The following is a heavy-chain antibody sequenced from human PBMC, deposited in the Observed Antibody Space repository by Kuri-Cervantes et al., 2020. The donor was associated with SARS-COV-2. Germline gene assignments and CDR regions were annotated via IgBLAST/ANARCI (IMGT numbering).Heavy chain of an antibody. V-gene: IGHV1-8*02. D-gene: IGHD3-16*02. CDR2: MNPNSGNT. CDR3: AREARIMITFGGVIVYDAFDI. J-gene: IGHJ3*02. Sequence: ASVKVSCKASGYTFTNYAMHWVRQAPGQRLEWMGWMNPNSGNTGYAQKFQGRVTMTRNTSISTAYMELSSLRSEDTAVYYCAREARIMITFGGVIVYDAFDIWGQGTMVTVSS. CDR1: GYTFTNYA.